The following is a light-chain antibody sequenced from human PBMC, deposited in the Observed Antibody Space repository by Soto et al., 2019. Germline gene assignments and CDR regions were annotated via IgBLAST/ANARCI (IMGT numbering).Light chain of an antibody. V-gene: IGKV3-15*01. J-gene: IGKJ4*01. CDR2: GAS. Sequence: EIVMTQSPATLSVSPGERATLSCRASQSVSSNLAWYQQKPGQAPRLLIYGASTRATGIPARFSGTGFGTDFTLTISSLQSEDLAVYYCQQYNSWPPLTFGGGTKVEIK. CDR3: QQYNSWPPLT. CDR1: QSVSSN.